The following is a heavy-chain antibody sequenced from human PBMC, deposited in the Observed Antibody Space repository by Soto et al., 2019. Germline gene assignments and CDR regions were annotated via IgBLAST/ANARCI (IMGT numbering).Heavy chain of an antibody. CDR2: INQDGNRK. V-gene: IGHV3-7*02. CDR1: GFSFSSNW. Sequence: PGGSLRLSCVASGFSFSSNWMSWVRQVPGKGLEWVAHINQDGNRKYYVDSLEGRFTISRDNTKNSLFLQMNGLRVEDTALYYCVAWDDPDFWGQGTLVTVSS. J-gene: IGHJ4*02. CDR3: VAWDDPDF. D-gene: IGHD1-1*01.